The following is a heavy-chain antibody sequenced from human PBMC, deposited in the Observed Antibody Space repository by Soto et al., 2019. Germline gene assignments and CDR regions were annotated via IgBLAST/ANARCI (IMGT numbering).Heavy chain of an antibody. CDR3: GRGRSGQIVVFY. J-gene: IGHJ4*02. CDR2: IGPESGAT. Sequence: QVQLVQCGAEVKKPGASVKVSCKASGYTFTGHYIHWVRQAPEQGPEWMGEIGPESGATRYAQKFQGRVTMTRDTSITTVYMELKNLSPDDTAVYYCGRGRSGQIVVFYWGQGTPVTVSS. CDR1: GYTFTGHY. V-gene: IGHV1-2*02. D-gene: IGHD1-26*01.